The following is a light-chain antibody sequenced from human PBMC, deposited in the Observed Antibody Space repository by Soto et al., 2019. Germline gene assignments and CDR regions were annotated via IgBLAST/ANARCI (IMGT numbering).Light chain of an antibody. Sequence: DIPMTQSPSTLSAFVGDRVTITCRASQNVDKWLAWHQQKPGKAPKLLIYDASNLESGVPSRFSGSGSGTEFTLTISSLQPDDFATYYCQQYNTYDSWTFGQGTKVEIK. CDR3: QQYNTYDSWT. CDR2: DAS. CDR1: QNVDKW. J-gene: IGKJ1*01. V-gene: IGKV1-5*01.